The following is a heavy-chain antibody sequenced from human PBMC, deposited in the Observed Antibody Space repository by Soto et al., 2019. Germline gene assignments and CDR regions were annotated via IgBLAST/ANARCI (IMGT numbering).Heavy chain of an antibody. CDR1: GFTFSSYD. D-gene: IGHD3-3*01. Sequence: EVQLLESWGGWVQPGESLRLSCAASGFTFSSYDMSWVRQAPGQGLEGVSGISGSGGSAYYADSVKGRFTISRDNSKNTVYVHMNSLRSEDTAIYYCAKEDDGWTNCYFDIWGQGTLVTVSS. V-gene: IGHV3-23*01. CDR2: ISGSGGSA. CDR3: AKEDDGWTNCYFDI. J-gene: IGHJ3*02.